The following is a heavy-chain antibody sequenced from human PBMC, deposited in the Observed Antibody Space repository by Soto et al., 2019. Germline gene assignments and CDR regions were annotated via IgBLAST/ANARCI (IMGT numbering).Heavy chain of an antibody. CDR1: GSTFSNAW. CDR3: TTDILRFLEWFSEWLGQPYYYGMDV. V-gene: IGHV3-15*07. Sequence: GVLRLSCAASGSTFSNAWMNWVRQAPGKGLEWVGRIKSKTDGGTTDYAAPVKGRFTISRDDSKNTLYLQMNSLKTEGTAVYYCTTDILRFLEWFSEWLGQPYYYGMDVWCQGTTVTVSS. D-gene: IGHD3-3*01. J-gene: IGHJ6*02. CDR2: IKSKTDGGTT.